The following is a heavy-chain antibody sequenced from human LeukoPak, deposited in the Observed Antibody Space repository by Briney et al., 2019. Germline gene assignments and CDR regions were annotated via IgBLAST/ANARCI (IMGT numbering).Heavy chain of an antibody. D-gene: IGHD5-12*01. J-gene: IGHJ3*02. CDR2: ISSGSSSI. V-gene: IGHV3-48*02. CDR1: GFTFSGYW. Sequence: GGSLRLSCVASGFTFSGYWMHWVRQAPGKGLEWVSYISSGSSSIYYADSVKGRFTISRDNAKNSLYLQMNSLRDEDTAVYYCASQLPYSGYYDAFDIWGQGTMVTVSS. CDR3: ASQLPYSGYYDAFDI.